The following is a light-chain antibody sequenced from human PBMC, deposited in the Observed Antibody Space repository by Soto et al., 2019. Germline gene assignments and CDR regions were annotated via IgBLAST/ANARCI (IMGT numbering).Light chain of an antibody. CDR1: SSNIGSNT. V-gene: IGLV1-44*01. Sequence: QSVLTQPPSASGTPGQRVTISCSGSSSNIGSNTVNWYQQLQGTAPKLLIYTNNQRPSGVPDRFSGSKSGTSASLAISGLQSEDEADYYCAAWDDSLNGVVCGGGTKLTVL. CDR2: TNN. J-gene: IGLJ2*01. CDR3: AAWDDSLNGVV.